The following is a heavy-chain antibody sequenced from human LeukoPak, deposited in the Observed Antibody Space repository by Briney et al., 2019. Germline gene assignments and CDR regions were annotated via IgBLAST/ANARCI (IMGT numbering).Heavy chain of an antibody. CDR1: GFTFSSYA. V-gene: IGHV3-23*01. CDR2: ISGSGGDT. J-gene: IGHJ4*02. Sequence: GGSLRLSCAASGFTFSSYALNWVRQAPGKGLEWVSVISGSGGDTYYADSVKGRFTISRDNSKNTLYLQMNSLRAEDTAVYYCTTEVWVRGVIYDYWGQGTLVTVSS. CDR3: TTEVWVRGVIYDY. D-gene: IGHD3-10*01.